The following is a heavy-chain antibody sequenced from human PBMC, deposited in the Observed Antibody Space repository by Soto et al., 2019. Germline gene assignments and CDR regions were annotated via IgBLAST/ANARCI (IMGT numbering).Heavy chain of an antibody. CDR3: ARGGTYYDFWRYYYYYGMDV. Sequence: PSETLSLTCAVYGGSFSGYYWSWIRQPPGKGLEWIGEINHSGSTNYNPSLKSRVTMSVDTSKNQFSLKLSSVTAADTAVYYCARGGTYYDFWRYYYYYGMDVWGQGTTVTVSS. J-gene: IGHJ6*02. CDR2: INHSGST. D-gene: IGHD3-3*01. V-gene: IGHV4-34*01. CDR1: GGSFSGYY.